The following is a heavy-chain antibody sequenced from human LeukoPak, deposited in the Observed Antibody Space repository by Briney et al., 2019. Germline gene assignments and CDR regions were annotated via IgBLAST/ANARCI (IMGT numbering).Heavy chain of an antibody. CDR2: ISSSSTYT. CDR1: GFTFSDYY. D-gene: IGHD6-13*01. CDR3: SREPSKQHLDI. J-gene: IGHJ4*02. V-gene: IGHV3-11*06. Sequence: GGSLRLSCEASGFTFSDYYMSWIRQAPGKGLEWVSYISSSSTYTNYADSVKGRFTISRDNAKNSLYLQMNSRRAEDTAVYYCSREPSKQHLDIWGQGTLVTVSS.